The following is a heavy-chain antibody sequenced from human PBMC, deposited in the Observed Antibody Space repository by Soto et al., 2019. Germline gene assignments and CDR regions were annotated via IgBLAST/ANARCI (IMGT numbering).Heavy chain of an antibody. CDR2: IFSSGST. V-gene: IGHV4-59*01. CDR1: GGSISRYY. D-gene: IGHD3-3*01. J-gene: IGHJ6*02. Sequence: SETLSLTCTVSGGSISRYYWSWIRQAPGRGLEWIGNIFSSGSTNYNPSLRSRVAISVDTSKNQVSLKLNAVTTADTAVYYCEREYYDFWSVTYSYYGLDVWGQGTTVTVSS. CDR3: EREYYDFWSVTYSYYGLDV.